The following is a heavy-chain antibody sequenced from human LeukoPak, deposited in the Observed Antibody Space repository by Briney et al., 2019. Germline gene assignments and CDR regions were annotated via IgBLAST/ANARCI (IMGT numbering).Heavy chain of an antibody. J-gene: IGHJ4*02. D-gene: IGHD5-18*01. Sequence: GESLRLSCEASGFTFSTYSMSWVRQAPGKGPAWVANINQEGSEKSYVDSVKGRFTISRDNAKNSLYLQMNSLRAEDTAMYYCARGAYLYGDWGQGTLVTASS. CDR3: ARGAYLYGD. V-gene: IGHV3-7*05. CDR1: GFTFSTYS. CDR2: INQEGSEK.